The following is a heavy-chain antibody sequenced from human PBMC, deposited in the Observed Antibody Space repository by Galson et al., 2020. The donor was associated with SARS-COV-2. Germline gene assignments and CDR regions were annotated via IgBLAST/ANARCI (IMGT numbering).Heavy chain of an antibody. CDR1: GGSFSGYY. D-gene: IGHD4-4*01. Sequence: ETSETLSLTCAVYGGSFSGYYWSWIRQPPGKGLEWIGEINHSGSTNYNPSLKSRVTISVDTSKNQFSLKLSSVTAADTAVYYCARELLTTVTTQEGAGYYYYGMDVWGQGTTVTVSS. CDR3: ARELLTTVTTQEGAGYYYYGMDV. J-gene: IGHJ6*02. CDR2: INHSGST. V-gene: IGHV4-34*01.